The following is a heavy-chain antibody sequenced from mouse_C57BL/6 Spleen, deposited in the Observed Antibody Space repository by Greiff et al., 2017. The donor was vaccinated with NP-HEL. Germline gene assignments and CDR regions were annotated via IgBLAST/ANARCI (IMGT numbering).Heavy chain of an antibody. Sequence: EVQLQESGPGLVKPSQSLSLTCSVTGYSITSGYYWNWIRQFPGNKLEWMGYISYDGSNNYNPSLKNRISITRDTSKNQFFLKLNSVTTEDTATYYCARMGAGAPNYFDYWGQGTTLTVSS. CDR3: ARMGAGAPNYFDY. CDR2: ISYDGSN. D-gene: IGHD3-3*01. J-gene: IGHJ2*01. V-gene: IGHV3-6*01. CDR1: GYSITSGYY.